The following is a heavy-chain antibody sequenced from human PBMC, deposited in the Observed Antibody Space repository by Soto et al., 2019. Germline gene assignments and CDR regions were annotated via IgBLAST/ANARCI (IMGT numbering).Heavy chain of an antibody. V-gene: IGHV3-23*01. CDR3: AKTIAAADTTVDF. CDR1: GVTFSSYA. J-gene: IGHJ4*02. CDR2: VGNSGGYT. Sequence: EVQLLESGGGLEQPGRSLRLSCVASGVTFSSYAMSWVRQTPGKGLEWVSTVGNSGGYTFYADSVKGRFTVSRDNSRNTLDLQMNSLRVEDTALYYCAKTIAAADTTVDFWGQGTLVTVYS. D-gene: IGHD6-13*01.